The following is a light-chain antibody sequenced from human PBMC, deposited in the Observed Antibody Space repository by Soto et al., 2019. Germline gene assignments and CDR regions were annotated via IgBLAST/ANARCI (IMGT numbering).Light chain of an antibody. J-gene: IGKJ2*01. V-gene: IGKV3-20*01. CDR2: GAS. Sequence: EIVLTQSPGTLSLSPGERTTLSCSASQRLSSNYLAWYQQNPGQAPRLLIYGASSRATFIPGRLTGRGSGPDFTLTISRLENEDFAVYSCQQYGSSPPTFGQGTKLEIK. CDR3: QQYGSSPPT. CDR1: QRLSSNY.